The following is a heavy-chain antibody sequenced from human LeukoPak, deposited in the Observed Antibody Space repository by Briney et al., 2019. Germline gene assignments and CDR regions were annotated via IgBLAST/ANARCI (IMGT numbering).Heavy chain of an antibody. CDR3: ARAPIAVAGFFYYYYYMDV. J-gene: IGHJ6*03. CDR1: GGTFSSYA. CDR2: IIPIFGTA. Sequence: SVKVSCKASGGTFSSYAISWVRQTPGQGLEWMGGIIPIFGTANYAQKFQGRVTITADESTSTAYMELSSLRSEDTAVYYCARAPIAVAGFFYYYYYMDVWGKGTTVTVSS. V-gene: IGHV1-69*13. D-gene: IGHD6-19*01.